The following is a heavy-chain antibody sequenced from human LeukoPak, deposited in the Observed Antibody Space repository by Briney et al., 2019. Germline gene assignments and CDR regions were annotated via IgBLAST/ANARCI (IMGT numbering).Heavy chain of an antibody. V-gene: IGHV6-1*01. CDR2: TYYRSKWYN. CDR3: VSDGWPAFDY. CDR1: GDSVSSYTAA. D-gene: IGHD2-15*01. Sequence: SQTLSLTCAISGDSVSSYTAAWNWIRQSPSRGLEWLGRTYYRSKWYNDYGESVKSRITINPDTSKNQFSLQLNSVTPEDTAVYYCVSDGWPAFDYWGQGPLVTVSS. J-gene: IGHJ4*02.